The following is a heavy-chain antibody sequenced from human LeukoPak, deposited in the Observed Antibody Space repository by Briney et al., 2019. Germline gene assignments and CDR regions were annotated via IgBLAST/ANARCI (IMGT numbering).Heavy chain of an antibody. Sequence: GASVKVSCKASGGTFSSYAISWVRQAPGQGLEWMGGIIPIFGTANYAQKFQGRVTITADESTSTAYMELSSLRSEDTAVYYCARVIRADYDFWSGYTGFDNWFDPWGQGTLVTVSS. V-gene: IGHV1-69*13. J-gene: IGHJ5*02. CDR1: GGTFSSYA. CDR3: ARVIRADYDFWSGYTGFDNWFDP. D-gene: IGHD3-3*01. CDR2: IIPIFGTA.